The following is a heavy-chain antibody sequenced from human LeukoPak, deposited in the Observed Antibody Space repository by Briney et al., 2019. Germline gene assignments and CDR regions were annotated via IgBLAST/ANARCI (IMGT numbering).Heavy chain of an antibody. CDR1: GGSISSGGYY. J-gene: IGHJ4*02. Sequence: SETLSLTCTVSGGSISSGGYYWSWIRQPPGKGLEWIGYIYHSGSTFYNPSLKSRVTISVDRSKNQFSLKLSSVTAADTAVYYCASIPSYYFDYWGQGTLVTVSS. V-gene: IGHV4-30-2*01. CDR2: IYHSGST. CDR3: ASIPSYYFDY. D-gene: IGHD6-6*01.